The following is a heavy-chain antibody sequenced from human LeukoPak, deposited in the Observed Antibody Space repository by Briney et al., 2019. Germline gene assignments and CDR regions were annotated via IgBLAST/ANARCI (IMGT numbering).Heavy chain of an antibody. CDR1: GFTFTSSA. Sequence: GTSVKVSCKASGFTFTSSAVQWVRQARGQRLEWIGWIVVGSGNTNYAQKFQERVTITRDMSTSTAYMELSSLRSEDTAVYYCAKGSGSGYGYYYYYGMDVWGQGTTVTVPS. V-gene: IGHV1-58*01. J-gene: IGHJ6*02. CDR3: AKGSGSGYGYYYYYGMDV. CDR2: IVVGSGNT. D-gene: IGHD3-10*01.